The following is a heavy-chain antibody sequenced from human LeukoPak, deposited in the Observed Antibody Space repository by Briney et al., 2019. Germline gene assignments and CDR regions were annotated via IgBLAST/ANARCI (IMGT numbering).Heavy chain of an antibody. CDR2: ISYDGSKK. V-gene: IGHV3-30-3*01. D-gene: IGHD2-15*01. CDR1: GFTFSSYA. J-gene: IGHJ6*02. Sequence: GRSLRLSCAASGFTFSSYAMHWVREAPGRGLEGVAVISYDGSKKYYADSVKGRFPVSRDNSKNTLYLQMNSLRAEDTAVYYCARGGYCSGGSCYPIYYYYYGMDVWGQGTTVTVSS. CDR3: ARGGYCSGGSCYPIYYYYYGMDV.